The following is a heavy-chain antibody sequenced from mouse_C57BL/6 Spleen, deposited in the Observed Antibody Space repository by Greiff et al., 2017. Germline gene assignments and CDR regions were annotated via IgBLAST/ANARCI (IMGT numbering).Heavy chain of an antibody. D-gene: IGHD2-4*01. CDR3: ARSLYDYDLYFDY. V-gene: IGHV1-64*01. Sequence: VQLQQPGAELVKPGASVKLSCKASGYTFTSYWMHWVKQRPGQGLEWIGMIHPNSGSTNYNEKFKSKATLTVDKSSSTAYMQLSSLTSEDSAVYYCARSLYDYDLYFDYWGQGTTLTVSS. CDR1: GYTFTSYW. J-gene: IGHJ2*01. CDR2: IHPNSGST.